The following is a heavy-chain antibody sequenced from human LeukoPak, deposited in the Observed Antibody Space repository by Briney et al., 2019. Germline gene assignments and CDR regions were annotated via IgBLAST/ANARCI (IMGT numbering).Heavy chain of an antibody. CDR1: GFTFSSYA. D-gene: IGHD1-26*01. J-gene: IGHJ4*02. V-gene: IGHV3-23*01. Sequence: GGSLRLSCAASGFTFSSYAMTWVRQAPGKGLEWVSTILPGGGDTYYADSVKGRFTISRDTSKNTLYLQMNTLRAEDTAVYYCARAYVSGSLDYWGQGTLVTVSS. CDR2: ILPGGGDT. CDR3: ARAYVSGSLDY.